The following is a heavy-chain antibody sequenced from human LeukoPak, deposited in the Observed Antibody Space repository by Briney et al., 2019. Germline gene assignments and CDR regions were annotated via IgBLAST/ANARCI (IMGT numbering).Heavy chain of an antibody. CDR2: IYYSGST. CDR3: ARGASIAVAGTHRYYYYYYYMDV. Sequence: SETLSLTCTVSGGPISSYYWSWIRQPPGKGLEWIGYIYYSGSTNYNPSLKSRVTISVDTSKNQFSLKLSSVTAAYTAVYYCARGASIAVAGTHRYYYYYYYMDVWGKGTTVTVSS. CDR1: GGPISSYY. J-gene: IGHJ6*03. V-gene: IGHV4-59*01. D-gene: IGHD6-19*01.